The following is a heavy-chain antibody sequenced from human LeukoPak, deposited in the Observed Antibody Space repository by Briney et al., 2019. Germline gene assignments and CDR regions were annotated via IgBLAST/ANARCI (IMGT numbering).Heavy chain of an antibody. CDR1: GFTFSSYA. CDR2: ISYDGSNK. J-gene: IGHJ4*02. CDR3: ARDGQLVSYFDY. V-gene: IGHV3-30-3*01. Sequence: PGGSLRLSCAASGFTFSSYAMHWVRQAPGKGLEWVAVISYDGSNKYYADSVKGRFTISRDNSKNTLYLQMNSLRAEDTAVYYCARDGQLVSYFDYWGQGTLVTVSS. D-gene: IGHD6-6*01.